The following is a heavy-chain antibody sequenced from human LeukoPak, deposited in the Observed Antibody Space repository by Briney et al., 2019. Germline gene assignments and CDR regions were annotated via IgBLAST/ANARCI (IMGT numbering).Heavy chain of an antibody. V-gene: IGHV3-23*01. CDR3: AKDQCSSTSCYTRDPSYYMDV. CDR2: ISDSGGST. CDR1: GLTFSSYA. J-gene: IGHJ6*03. D-gene: IGHD2-2*02. Sequence: GGSLRLSCAASGLTFSSYAMSWVRQAPGKGLEWVSGISDSGGSTSYADSVKGRFTISRDNSKNTLHLQMNSLRAEDTAVYYCAKDQCSSTSCYTRDPSYYMDVWGKGTTVTVSS.